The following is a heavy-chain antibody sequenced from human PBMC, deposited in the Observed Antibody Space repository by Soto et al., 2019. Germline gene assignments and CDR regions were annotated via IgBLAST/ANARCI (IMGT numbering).Heavy chain of an antibody. CDR1: GFTFTRYS. Sequence: GSLRLSCXASGFTFTRYSMNWVRQAPGKGLEWVSSISSTTNYIYYGDSMKGRFTISRDNGKNSLYLEIHSLRAEDTAVYYCARESEDLTSNFDYWGQGTLVTVSS. CDR2: ISSTTNYI. J-gene: IGHJ4*02. V-gene: IGHV3-21*06. CDR3: ARESEDLTSNFDY.